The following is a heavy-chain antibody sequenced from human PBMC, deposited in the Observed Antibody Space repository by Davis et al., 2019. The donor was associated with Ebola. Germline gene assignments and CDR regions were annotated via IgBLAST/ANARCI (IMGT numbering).Heavy chain of an antibody. V-gene: IGHV3-48*04. CDR3: ARDGPE. Sequence: GESLKISCAASGFTFSSYSMNWVRQAPGKGLEWVSYISSSSSTIYYADSVKGRFTISRDNAKNSLYLQMNSLRAEDTAVYYCARDGPEWGQGTLVTVSS. CDR1: GFTFSSYS. J-gene: IGHJ4*02. D-gene: IGHD1-14*01. CDR2: ISSSSSTI.